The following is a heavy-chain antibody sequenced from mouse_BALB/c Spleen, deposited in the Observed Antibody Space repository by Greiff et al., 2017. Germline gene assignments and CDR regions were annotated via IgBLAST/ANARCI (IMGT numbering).Heavy chain of an antibody. CDR3: ARHRYDNYFDY. J-gene: IGHJ2*01. Sequence: QVQLKESGPGLVQPSQSLSITCTVSGFSLTSYGVHWVRQSPGKGLEWLGVIWSGGSTDYNAAFISRLSISKDNSKSQVFFKMNSLQANDTAIYYCARHRYDNYFDYWGQGTTLTVSS. CDR1: GFSLTSYG. D-gene: IGHD2-14*01. V-gene: IGHV2-2*02. CDR2: IWSGGST.